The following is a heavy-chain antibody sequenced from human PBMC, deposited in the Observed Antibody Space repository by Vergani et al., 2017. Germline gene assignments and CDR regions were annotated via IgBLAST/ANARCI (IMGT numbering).Heavy chain of an antibody. CDR1: GFTFSSYG. V-gene: IGHV3-30*02. J-gene: IGHJ5*02. CDR3: AKDRTGTTYNWFDP. D-gene: IGHD4-17*01. Sequence: QVQLVESGGGVVQPGGSLRLSCAASGFTFSSYGMHWVRQAPGKGLEWVAFIRYDGSNKYYADSVKGRFTISRDNSKNTLYLQMNSLRAEDTAVYYCAKDRTGTTYNWFDPWGQGTLVTVSS. CDR2: IRYDGSNK.